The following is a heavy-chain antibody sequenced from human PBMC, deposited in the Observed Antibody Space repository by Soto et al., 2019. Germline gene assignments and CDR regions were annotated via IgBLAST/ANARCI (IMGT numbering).Heavy chain of an antibody. J-gene: IGHJ3*02. V-gene: IGHV3-21*01. Sequence: GGSLRLSCAASGFTFSSYSMNWVRQAPGKRLEWVSSISSSSSYIYYADSVKGRFTISRDNAKNSLYLQMNSLRAEDTAVYYCARDLDFGVVIQGMDAFDIWGQGTMVTVSS. CDR2: ISSSSSYI. CDR1: GFTFSSYS. CDR3: ARDLDFGVVIQGMDAFDI. D-gene: IGHD3-3*01.